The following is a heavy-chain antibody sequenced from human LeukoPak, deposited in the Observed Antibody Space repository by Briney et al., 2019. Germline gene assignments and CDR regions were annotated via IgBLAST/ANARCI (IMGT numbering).Heavy chain of an antibody. CDR3: ARDLSATYYFDF. D-gene: IGHD6-25*01. V-gene: IGHV3-48*02. CDR1: GFTFNLYS. CDR2: ISSSTI. Sequence: GGSLRLSCAASGFTFNLYSMNRVRQAPGKGLEWVSYISSSTIYYADSVKGRFTISRDNAKNSLYLQMNSLRDEDTAVYYCARDLSATYYFDFWGQGTPVTVSS. J-gene: IGHJ4*02.